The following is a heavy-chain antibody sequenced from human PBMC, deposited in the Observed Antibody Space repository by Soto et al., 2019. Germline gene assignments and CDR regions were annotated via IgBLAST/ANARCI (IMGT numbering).Heavy chain of an antibody. Sequence: QVQLVQSGSEVKKPGSSVKLSCKVSGGTFSSFAISWVRQAPGQGLEWIGGIIPAIGTPDHAPKFRGRVTITADESTSTAYLELSSLTSNDTAAYFCARDYGRQAPGLWGQGTKVTVSS. CDR2: IIPAIGTP. D-gene: IGHD3-10*01. CDR1: GGTFSSFA. CDR3: ARDYGRQAPGL. J-gene: IGHJ3*01. V-gene: IGHV1-69*01.